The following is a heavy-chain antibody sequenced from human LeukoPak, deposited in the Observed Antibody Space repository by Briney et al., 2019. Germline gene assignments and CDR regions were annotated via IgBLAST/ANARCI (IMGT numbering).Heavy chain of an antibody. CDR1: GGSISSGGYC. Sequence: SQTLSLTCAVSGGSISSGGYCWSWIRQPPGKGLEWIGYIYHSGSTYYNPSLKSRVTISVDRSKNQFSLKLSSVTAADTAVYYCARVVVVAAEHWFDPWRQGTLVTVSS. D-gene: IGHD2-15*01. CDR3: ARVVVVAAEHWFDP. V-gene: IGHV4-30-2*01. J-gene: IGHJ5*02. CDR2: IYHSGST.